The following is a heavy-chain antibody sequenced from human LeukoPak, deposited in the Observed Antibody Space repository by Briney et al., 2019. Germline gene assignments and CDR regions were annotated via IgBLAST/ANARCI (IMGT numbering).Heavy chain of an antibody. CDR2: ISAYNGNT. J-gene: IGHJ4*02. Sequence: ASVKVSCKASGYTFTGYYMHWVRQAPGQGLEWMGWISAYNGNTNYAQKLQGRVTMTTDTSTSTAYMELRSLRSDDTAVYYCARRSKLEPFFDYWGQGTLVTVSS. D-gene: IGHD1-1*01. CDR1: GYTFTGYY. CDR3: ARRSKLEPFFDY. V-gene: IGHV1-18*04.